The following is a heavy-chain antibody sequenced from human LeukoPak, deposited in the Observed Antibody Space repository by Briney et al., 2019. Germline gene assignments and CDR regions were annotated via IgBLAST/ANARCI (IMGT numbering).Heavy chain of an antibody. J-gene: IGHJ4*02. D-gene: IGHD2-15*01. Sequence: VASVKVSCKASGYTFTSYGISWVRQAPGQGLEWMGWISAYNGNTNYAQKLQGRVTMTTDTSTSTAYMELRSLRSDDTAVYYCARDCSGGSCYLRNDYWGQGTLVTVPS. V-gene: IGHV1-18*01. CDR2: ISAYNGNT. CDR1: GYTFTSYG. CDR3: ARDCSGGSCYLRNDY.